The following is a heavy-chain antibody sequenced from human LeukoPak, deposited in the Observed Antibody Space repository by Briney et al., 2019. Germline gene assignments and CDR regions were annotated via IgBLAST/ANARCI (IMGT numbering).Heavy chain of an antibody. D-gene: IGHD5-12*01. J-gene: IGHJ6*03. CDR1: GYSISSGYY. CDR3: ARESYDLPIYYYYYMDV. V-gene: IGHV4-38-2*02. CDR2: IYHSGST. Sequence: SETLSLTCTVSGYSISSGYYWGWIRRPPGKGLEWIGSIYHSGSTYYNPSLKSRVTISVDTSKNQSSLKLSSVTAADTAVYYCARESYDLPIYYYYYMDVWGKGTTVTVSS.